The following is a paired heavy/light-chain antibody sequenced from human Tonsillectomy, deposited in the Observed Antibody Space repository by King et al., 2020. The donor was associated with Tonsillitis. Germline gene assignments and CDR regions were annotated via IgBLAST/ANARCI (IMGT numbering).Heavy chain of an antibody. CDR1: GFTFSTYI. J-gene: IGHJ4*02. V-gene: IGHV3-21*01. Sequence: EVQLVESGGGLVKPGGCLRLSCAASGFTFSTYIMNWVRQAPGKGLEWVSSISSGSAYIYYADSVKGRFTISRDNAKNSLYLQMNSLRAEDTAVYYCARVTTGYCSGSTCSSSKQADYWGQGTLVTVSS. D-gene: IGHD2-15*01. CDR2: ISSGSAYI. CDR3: ARVTTGYCSGSTCSSSKQADY.
Light chain of an antibody. CDR2: EVS. J-gene: IGLJ3*02. CDR1: SSDVGTYNY. CDR3: SSYTSSSTLEEV. V-gene: IGLV2-14*01. Sequence: QSALTQPASVSGSPGQSITISCTGASSDVGTYNYVSWYQQHPGKAPKLLIYEVSNRPSGVSNRFSGSKSGNTASLTISGLQAEDEADYYCSSYTSSSTLEEVFGGGTKLTVL.